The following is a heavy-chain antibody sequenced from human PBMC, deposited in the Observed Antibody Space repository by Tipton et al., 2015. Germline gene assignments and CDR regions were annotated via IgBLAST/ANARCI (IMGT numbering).Heavy chain of an antibody. CDR2: VHHDGSV. CDR1: GGSFSNYH. D-gene: IGHD2-15*01. CDR3: TRGRYTPWPTSDY. V-gene: IGHV4-34*04. Sequence: TLSLTCDVSGGSFSNYHWTWIRQPPGKGLEWIGEVHHDGSVRNTPSLKSGATISVDTSTMQFSLKLTSVTAADTSMYWCTRGRYTPWPTSDYWGQGPLVPVSS. J-gene: IGHJ4*02.